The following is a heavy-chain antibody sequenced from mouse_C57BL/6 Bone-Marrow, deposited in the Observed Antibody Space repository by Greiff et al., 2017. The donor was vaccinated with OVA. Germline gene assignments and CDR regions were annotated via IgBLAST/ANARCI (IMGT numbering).Heavy chain of an antibody. V-gene: IGHV7-1*01. CDR1: GFTFSEFY. CDR3: ARDARRGDYDVWYFDV. D-gene: IGHD2-4*01. Sequence: EVNVVESGGGLVQSGRSLRLSCATSGFTFSEFYMEWVRQAPGKGLEWIAASRNKANDYTTEYSASVKGRFIVSRDTSPSILYLQMNALRAEDTAIYYCARDARRGDYDVWYFDVWGTGTTVTVSS. J-gene: IGHJ1*03. CDR2: SRNKANDYTT.